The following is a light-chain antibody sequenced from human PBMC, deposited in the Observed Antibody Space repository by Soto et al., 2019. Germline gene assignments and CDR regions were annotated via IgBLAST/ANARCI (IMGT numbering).Light chain of an antibody. CDR3: VAWDASLSGVV. CDR2: RNN. CDR1: SSNIGINY. J-gene: IGLJ2*01. Sequence: QSVLTQPPSVSGTPGQRVTISCSGSSSNIGINYVYWYQQLPGTAPKLLIYRNNQRPSGVPERFSGSKSGTSVSLAISGLRSEDEADYYCVAWDASLSGVVFGGGTKRTV. V-gene: IGLV1-47*01.